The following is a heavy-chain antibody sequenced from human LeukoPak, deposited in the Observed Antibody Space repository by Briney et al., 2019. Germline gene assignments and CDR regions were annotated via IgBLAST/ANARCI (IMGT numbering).Heavy chain of an antibody. J-gene: IGHJ4*02. CDR1: GLVFGKYA. CDR3: AKGRCSGPGCDSFDY. Sequence: GGSLRLSCAASGLVFGKYAMAWVRQAPGKGLECVSIISDDSSFTYYLDSVKGRSTIFRGNSKNTLYLHMNSLKAEDTAVYYCAKGRCSGPGCDSFDYWGQGTLVTVSS. V-gene: IGHV3-23*01. D-gene: IGHD5-12*01. CDR2: ISDDSSFT.